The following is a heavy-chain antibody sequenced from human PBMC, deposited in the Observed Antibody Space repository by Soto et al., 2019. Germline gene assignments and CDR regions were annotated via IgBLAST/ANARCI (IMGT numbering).Heavy chain of an antibody. CDR1: GDSVSSGDYY. CDR3: ARVPIDTYMIYWSDP. D-gene: IGHD3-16*01. Sequence: PSETLSLTCTVSGDSVSSGDYYWTWIRQPPGKGLEWVGHIYFSGRTNYIHSLERRVTISLDTSKNQFSLKLTSVTAADTAVYYCARVPIDTYMIYWSDPWGQGTLVTVSS. J-gene: IGHJ5*02. V-gene: IGHV4-61*08. CDR2: IYFSGRT.